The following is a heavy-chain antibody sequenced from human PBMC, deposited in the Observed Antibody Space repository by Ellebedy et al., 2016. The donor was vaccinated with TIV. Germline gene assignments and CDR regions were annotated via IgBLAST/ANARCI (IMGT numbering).Heavy chain of an antibody. D-gene: IGHD5-24*01. CDR3: ARDHGRDGYNFNFFDY. V-gene: IGHV3-48*02. J-gene: IGHJ4*02. CDR2: ISSSGSAI. Sequence: GGSLRLXXAASGFTFSSYSMNWVRQAPGKGLKWVSYISSSGSAIYYADSVKGRFTISRDNARNSLYLQMNSLRDEDTAVYYCARDHGRDGYNFNFFDYWGQGTLVTVSS. CDR1: GFTFSSYS.